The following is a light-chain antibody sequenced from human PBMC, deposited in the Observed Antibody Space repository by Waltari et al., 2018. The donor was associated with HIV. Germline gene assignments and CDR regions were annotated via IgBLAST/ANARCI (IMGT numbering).Light chain of an antibody. J-gene: IGKJ3*01. CDR3: QQLNSYSIFT. V-gene: IGKV3-11*01. CDR1: QSVSSY. Sequence: EIVLTQSPAHLSLSPGERATLPCRASQSVSSYLAWYQQKPGRAPRLLIYDASNRATGIPARFSGSGSGTDFTLTISSLEPEDFATYYCQQLNSYSIFTFGPGTKVDIK. CDR2: DAS.